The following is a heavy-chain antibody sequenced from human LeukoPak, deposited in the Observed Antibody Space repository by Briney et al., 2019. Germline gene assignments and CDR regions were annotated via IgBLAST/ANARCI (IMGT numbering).Heavy chain of an antibody. CDR2: IYHSGST. CDR1: GYSISSGYH. CDR3: ARVRYYDFWSGYYGSFDY. V-gene: IGHV4-38-2*01. J-gene: IGHJ4*02. Sequence: PSETLSLTCAVSGYSISSGYHWGWIRQPPGKGLEWIGSIYHSGSTYHNPSLKSRVTISVDTSKNQFSLKLSSVTAADTAVYYCARVRYYDFWSGYYGSFDYWGQGTLVTVSS. D-gene: IGHD3-3*01.